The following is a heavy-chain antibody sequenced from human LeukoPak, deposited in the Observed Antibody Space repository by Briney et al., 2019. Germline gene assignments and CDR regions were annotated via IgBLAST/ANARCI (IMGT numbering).Heavy chain of an antibody. CDR1: GFTVSSNY. J-gene: IGHJ5*02. D-gene: IGHD6-6*01. CDR2: IYSGGST. CDR3: ARRIAARRGNWFDP. Sequence: GGSLRLSCAASGFTVSSNYMSWVRQAPGKGLEWVSVIYSGGSTYYADSVKGRFTISRDNSKNTLYLQMNSLRAEDTAVYCCARRIAARRGNWFDPWGQGTLVTVSS. V-gene: IGHV3-53*01.